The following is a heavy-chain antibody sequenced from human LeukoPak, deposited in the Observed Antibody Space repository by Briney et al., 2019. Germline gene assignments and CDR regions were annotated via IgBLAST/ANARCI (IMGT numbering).Heavy chain of an antibody. Sequence: GGSLRLSCAASGFIFKTYTMTWVRQAPGKGLEWVSSITGDCKYITYADSVKGRFTISKDNAKNSLYLQVASLRGDDTATYYCAREGNDYYYDQWGQGTLVTVSP. CDR3: AREGNDYYYDQ. J-gene: IGHJ4*02. CDR1: GFIFKTYT. V-gene: IGHV3-21*01. CDR2: ITGDCKYI. D-gene: IGHD3-16*01.